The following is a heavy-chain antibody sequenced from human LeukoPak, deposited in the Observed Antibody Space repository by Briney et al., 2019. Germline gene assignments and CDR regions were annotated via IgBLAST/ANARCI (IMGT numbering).Heavy chain of an antibody. CDR1: GGSIRNSFYY. CDR3: ARMGIFAIPSLSFYSYFGMYV. V-gene: IGHV4-39*07. Sequence: SETLSLTCTVSGGSIRNSFYYWGWIRQPPGKGLEWIGSVYSGGGGNYYNPSLKSRVTVSVDTSKNQFSLKLSSVTAADTAVYYCARMGIFAIPSLSFYSYFGMYVSSQETTVTVSS. D-gene: IGHD3-3*01. CDR2: VYSGGGGN. J-gene: IGHJ6*02.